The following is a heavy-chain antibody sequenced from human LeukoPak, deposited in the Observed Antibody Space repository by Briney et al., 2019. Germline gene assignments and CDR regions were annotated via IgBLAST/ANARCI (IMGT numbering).Heavy chain of an antibody. Sequence: PSETLSLTCTVSGGSISSSSYYWGWIRQPPGKGLEWIGSIYYSGSTYYNPSLKSRVTISVDTSKNQFSLKLSSVTAADTAVCYCAAPGEDYYGSGSYYRFDPWGQGTLVTVSS. CDR2: IYYSGST. CDR1: GGSISSSSYY. V-gene: IGHV4-39*01. J-gene: IGHJ5*02. CDR3: AAPGEDYYGSGSYYRFDP. D-gene: IGHD3-10*01.